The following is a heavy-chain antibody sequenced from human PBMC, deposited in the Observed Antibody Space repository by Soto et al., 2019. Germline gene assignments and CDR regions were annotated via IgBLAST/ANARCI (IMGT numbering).Heavy chain of an antibody. V-gene: IGHV3-23*01. J-gene: IGHJ3*01. CDR1: GFTFYNYA. CDR3: AKKGLGSLATYCTTGDCHYAFDV. D-gene: IGHD2-8*01. Sequence: EVQLLESGGGLVRPGGSLRLSCAASGFTFYNYAMNWVRQAPGKGLEWVSTISGGGDGTYYADSVKGRFTISRDNSRNTVYLLMHSLRAEDTAVYYCAKKGLGSLATYCTTGDCHYAFDVWGQGTLVTVSS. CDR2: ISGGGDGT.